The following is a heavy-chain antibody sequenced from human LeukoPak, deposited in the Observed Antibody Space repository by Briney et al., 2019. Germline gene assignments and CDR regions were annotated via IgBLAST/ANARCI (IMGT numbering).Heavy chain of an antibody. D-gene: IGHD3-3*01. J-gene: IGHJ6*02. Sequence: ASVKVSCTASGYTFTSYGISWVRQAPGQGLEWMGWISAYNGNTNYAQKLQGRVTMTTDTSTSTAYMELRSLRSDDTAVYYCARDTPSKYYDFWSGYLVPGNYYGMDVWGQGTTVTVSS. CDR2: ISAYNGNT. CDR3: ARDTPSKYYDFWSGYLVPGNYYGMDV. CDR1: GYTFTSYG. V-gene: IGHV1-18*01.